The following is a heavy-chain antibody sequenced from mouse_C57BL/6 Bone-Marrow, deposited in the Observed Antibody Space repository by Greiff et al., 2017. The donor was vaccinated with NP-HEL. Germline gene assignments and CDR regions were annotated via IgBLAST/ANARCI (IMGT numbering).Heavy chain of an antibody. J-gene: IGHJ1*03. CDR2: IYPYDSET. CDR1: GYTFTSYW. CDR3: ALYDYRYFCV. V-gene: IGHV1-61*01. Sequence: QVQLQQPGAELVRPGSSVKLSCKASGYTFTSYWIEWVKQSPGQGLEWIGNIYPYDSETKYNQKFKDKATLTVEKSSSTAYMQLSSLTSDDSAVYYCALYDYRYFCVRGTVTTVT. D-gene: IGHD2-4*01.